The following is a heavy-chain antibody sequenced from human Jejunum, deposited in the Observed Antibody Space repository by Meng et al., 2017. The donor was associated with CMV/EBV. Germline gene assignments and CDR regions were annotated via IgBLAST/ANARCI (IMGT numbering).Heavy chain of an antibody. V-gene: IGHV3-11*04. Sequence: SGLTFSDYYMTWIRQAPGKGLEWISYTSSSGYSIYYADSVKGRFTISRDNAKNSLYLQMNSLRAEDTAVYHCAGVPKGGHWYFDLWGRGTLVTVSS. D-gene: IGHD2-15*01. CDR3: AGVPKGGHWYFDL. CDR1: GLTFSDYY. CDR2: TSSSGYSI. J-gene: IGHJ2*01.